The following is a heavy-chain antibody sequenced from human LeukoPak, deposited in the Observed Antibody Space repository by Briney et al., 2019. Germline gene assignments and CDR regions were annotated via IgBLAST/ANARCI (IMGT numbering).Heavy chain of an antibody. CDR3: ARDNSGGDIAWWFDL. Sequence: GASVNVSCKASGYTFINNWLHWVRQAPGQGLEWIGLINPTCTGTLYAQNFHGRVTMTRDMSTRTDYIELSSLRSEDTAVYYCARDNSGGDIAWWFDLWGQGTLVTVSS. CDR2: INPTCTGT. V-gene: IGHV1-46*01. CDR1: GYTFINNW. J-gene: IGHJ5*02. D-gene: IGHD3-10*01.